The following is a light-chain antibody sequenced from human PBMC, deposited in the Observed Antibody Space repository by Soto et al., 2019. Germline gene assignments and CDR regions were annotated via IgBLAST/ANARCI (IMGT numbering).Light chain of an antibody. J-gene: IGLJ1*01. CDR1: SSDVGDYNY. CDR2: DVS. V-gene: IGLV2-14*01. Sequence: QSVLTQPASVSGSPGQSITISCTGTSSDVGDYNYVSWYQQHPGKAPKLMIYDVSNRPSGVSNRFSGSKSGSTASLTISGLQAEDEADYYCSSYTSSTTRVFGTGTKSPS. CDR3: SSYTSSTTRV.